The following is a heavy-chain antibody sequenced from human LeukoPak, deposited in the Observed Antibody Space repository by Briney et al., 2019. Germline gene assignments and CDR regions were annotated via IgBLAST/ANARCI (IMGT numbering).Heavy chain of an antibody. V-gene: IGHV1-2*02. CDR3: ATNEIVGLYSYFDY. D-gene: IGHD5-12*01. J-gene: IGHJ4*02. Sequence: ASVKVACKASGYTFTDHYMHWVRQAPGQGLEWMGWISPKSGGTNYAQKFQGRVTMTRDTSVSTAYMEVSRLRSDDAAVYYCATNEIVGLYSYFDYWGQGTLVTVSS. CDR1: GYTFTDHY. CDR2: ISPKSGGT.